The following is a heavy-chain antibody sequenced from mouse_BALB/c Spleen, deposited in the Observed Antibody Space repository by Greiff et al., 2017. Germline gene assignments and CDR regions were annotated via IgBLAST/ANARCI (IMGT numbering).Heavy chain of an antibody. V-gene: IGHV3-8*02. J-gene: IGHJ3*01. CDR2: KSYSGST. CDR3: ARTDGNYDWFAY. CDR1: GDSITSGY. D-gene: IGHD2-1*01. Sequence: DVKLQESGPSLVKPSQTLSLTCSVTGDSITSGYWNWIRKFPGNKLEYMGYKSYSGSTYYNPSLKSRISITRDTSKNQYYLQLNSVTTEDTATYYCARTDGNYDWFAYWGQGTLVTVSA.